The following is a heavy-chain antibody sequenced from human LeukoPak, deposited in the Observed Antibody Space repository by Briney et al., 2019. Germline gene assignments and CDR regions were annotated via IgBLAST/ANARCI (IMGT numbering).Heavy chain of an antibody. CDR2: ISSSGRDT. V-gene: IGHV3-23*01. Sequence: GGSLRLSCAASGLTFGDYAMSWVRQAPGKGLEWVSTISSSGRDTYYADSVKGRFTISRDNSKNTLYLQMNSLRAEDTAVFYCAKIPPGYCSAGSCHLDYWGQGTLVTVSS. D-gene: IGHD2-15*01. CDR1: GLTFGDYA. J-gene: IGHJ4*02. CDR3: AKIPPGYCSAGSCHLDY.